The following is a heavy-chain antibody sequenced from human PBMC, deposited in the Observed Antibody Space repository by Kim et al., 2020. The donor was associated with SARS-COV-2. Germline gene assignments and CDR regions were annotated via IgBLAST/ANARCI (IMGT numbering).Heavy chain of an antibody. CDR2: IYSGDKT. CDR1: GFTVSSNY. D-gene: IGHD6-13*01. Sequence: GGSLRLSCAASGFTVSSNYMSWLRQAPGKGLEWLSVIYSGDKTYYVESVKGRLTISRDNSKNTLYLQMSSLRVEDTAVYYCATNLAAAGVVRVQGTLVTV. V-gene: IGHV3-66*01. CDR3: ATNLAAAGVV. J-gene: IGHJ4*02.